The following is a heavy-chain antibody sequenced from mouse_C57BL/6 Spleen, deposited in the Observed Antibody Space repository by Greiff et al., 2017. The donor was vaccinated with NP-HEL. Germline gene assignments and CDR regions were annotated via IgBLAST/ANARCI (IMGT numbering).Heavy chain of an antibody. J-gene: IGHJ2*01. D-gene: IGHD4-1*01. Sequence: QVQLQQPGAELGKKGAWGQRGGRGAGDTFTSYWITWVKQRPGQGLEWIGDIYPGSGSTNYNEKFKSKATLTVDTSSSTAYMQLSSLTSEDSAVYYCARAEELGRYFDYWGQGTTLTVSS. CDR1: GDTFTSYW. CDR2: IYPGSGST. V-gene: IGHV1-55*01. CDR3: ARAEELGRYFDY.